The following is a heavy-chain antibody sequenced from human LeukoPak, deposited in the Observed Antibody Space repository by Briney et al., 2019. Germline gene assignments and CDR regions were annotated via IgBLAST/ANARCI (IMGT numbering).Heavy chain of an antibody. V-gene: IGHV4-30-4*01. CDR1: GGSISSGDYY. J-gene: IGHJ4*02. CDR3: ARRLTYYDFWSGELPVPQYYFDY. Sequence: PSQTLSLTCTVSGGSISSGDYYWSWIRQPPGKGLEWIGYIYYSGSTYYNRSLKSRVIISLDTSKNQFSLKLSSVTAADTAVYYCARRLTYYDFWSGELPVPQYYFDYWGQGTLVTVSS. CDR2: IYYSGST. D-gene: IGHD3-3*01.